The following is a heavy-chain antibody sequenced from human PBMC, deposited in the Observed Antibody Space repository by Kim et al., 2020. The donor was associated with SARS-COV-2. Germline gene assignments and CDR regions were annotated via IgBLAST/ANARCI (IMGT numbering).Heavy chain of an antibody. J-gene: IGHJ4*02. CDR1: GYTFTSYY. Sequence: ASVKVSCKASGYTFTSYYMHWVRQAPGQGLEWMGIINPSGGRTSYAQKFQGRVTMTRDTSTSTVYMELSSVRSEDTAVYYCARDLFDYGDYEGVIFDYWGQGTLVTVSS. CDR3: ARDLFDYGDYEGVIFDY. CDR2: INPSGGRT. V-gene: IGHV1-46*01. D-gene: IGHD4-17*01.